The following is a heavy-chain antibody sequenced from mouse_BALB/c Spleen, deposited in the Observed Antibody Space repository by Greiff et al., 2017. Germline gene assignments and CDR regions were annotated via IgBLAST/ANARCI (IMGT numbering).Heavy chain of an antibody. CDR1: GFNIKDYY. J-gene: IGHJ3*01. V-gene: IGHV14-4*02. D-gene: IGHD1-1*01. Sequence: VQLQQSGAELVRSGASVKLSCTASGFNIKDYYMHWVKQRPEQGLEWIGWIDPENGDTEYAPKFQGKATMTADTSSNTAYLQLSSLTSEDTAVYYCNAEGRPFAYWGQGTLVTVFA. CDR2: IDPENGDT. CDR3: NAEGRPFAY.